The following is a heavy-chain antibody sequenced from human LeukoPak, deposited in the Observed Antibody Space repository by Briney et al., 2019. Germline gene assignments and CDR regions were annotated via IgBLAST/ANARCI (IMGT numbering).Heavy chain of an antibody. CDR1: GFTLRSYW. CDR2: ITSDGSSS. Sequence: AGGSLRLSRAASGFTLRSYWLHRVRQAPGKGLVWVSRITSDGSSSSYADSVKGRFTISRDNAKNTLYLQMNSLRAEDTAVFYCARDGGDDAFDICGEGRMVTVSS. CDR3: ARDGGDDAFDI. J-gene: IGHJ3*02. D-gene: IGHD3-10*01. V-gene: IGHV3-74*01.